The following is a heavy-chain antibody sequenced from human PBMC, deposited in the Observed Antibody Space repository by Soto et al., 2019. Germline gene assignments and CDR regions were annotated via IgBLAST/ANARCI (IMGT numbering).Heavy chain of an antibody. V-gene: IGHV3-21*01. D-gene: IGHD3-22*01. J-gene: IGHJ4*02. CDR1: GFNFDTYS. CDR3: ARRYYDPSGYFPIDY. CDR2: ISSSSSYI. Sequence: EVQLVESGGGLVKPGGSLRLSCAASGFNFDTYSMNWVRQAPGKGLEWVSSISSSSSYIYYADSVKGRFTISRDNAKNSLYLQMNSLRAEDTAVYYCARRYYDPSGYFPIDYWGLGTLVTVSS.